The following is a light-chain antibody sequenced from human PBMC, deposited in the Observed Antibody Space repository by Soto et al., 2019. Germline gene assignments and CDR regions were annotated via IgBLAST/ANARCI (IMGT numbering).Light chain of an antibody. CDR1: TRDVGGYNY. V-gene: IGLV2-14*01. CDR2: EVS. Sequence: QSALTQPASVSGSPGQSITISCTGTTRDVGGYNYVSWYQQHPGKAPKLMIYEVSNRPSGVSNRFSGSKSGNTASLTISGLQAEDEADYYCSSYTTNRVVFGGGTKLTVL. J-gene: IGLJ2*01. CDR3: SSYTTNRVV.